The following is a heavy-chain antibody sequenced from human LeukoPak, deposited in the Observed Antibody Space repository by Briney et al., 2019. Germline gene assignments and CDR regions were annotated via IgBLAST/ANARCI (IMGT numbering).Heavy chain of an antibody. Sequence: SETLSLTCTVSGGSISSSSYYWGWIRQPPGKGLEWIGSIYYSGSTYYNPSLKSRVTISVDTSKNQFSLKLSSVTAADTAVHYCARGHWNEYYYYYMDVWGKGTTVTVSS. J-gene: IGHJ6*03. D-gene: IGHD1-1*01. CDR2: IYYSGST. CDR3: ARGHWNEYYYYYMDV. CDR1: GGSISSSSYY. V-gene: IGHV4-39*01.